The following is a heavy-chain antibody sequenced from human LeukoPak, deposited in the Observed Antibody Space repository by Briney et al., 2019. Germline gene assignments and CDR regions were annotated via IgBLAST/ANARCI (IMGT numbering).Heavy chain of an antibody. CDR1: GFTVSSNY. Sequence: PGGSLRLSCAASGFTVSSNYMSWIRQAPGKGLEWVSYISSSGSTIYYADSVKGRFTISRDNAKNSLYLQMNSLRAEDTAVYYCARDSRFGELFSDYWGQGTLVTVSS. D-gene: IGHD3-10*01. CDR3: ARDSRFGELFSDY. J-gene: IGHJ4*02. CDR2: ISSSGSTI. V-gene: IGHV3-11*01.